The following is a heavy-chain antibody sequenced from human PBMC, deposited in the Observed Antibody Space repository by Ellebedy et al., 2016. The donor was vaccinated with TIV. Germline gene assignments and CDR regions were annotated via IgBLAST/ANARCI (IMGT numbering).Heavy chain of an antibody. J-gene: IGHJ4*02. CDR1: GFTFYSHA. CDR2: ISAGGDST. D-gene: IGHD3-22*01. V-gene: IGHV3-23*01. Sequence: GESLKISCVGSGFTFYSHAMSWVRQTPGKGLEWVSVISAGGDSTEYGDSVKGRFTISRDNSKNTLYLQMNSLRVEDTAVYYCVKLDSSGYYYGRLDYWGQGTLVTVSS. CDR3: VKLDSSGYYYGRLDY.